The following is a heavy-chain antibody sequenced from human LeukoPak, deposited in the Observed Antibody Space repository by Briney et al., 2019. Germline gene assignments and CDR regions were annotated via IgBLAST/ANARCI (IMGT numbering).Heavy chain of an antibody. Sequence: SETLSLTCAVYGGSFSGYYWSWIRQPPGKGLEWIGEINHSGSTNYNPSLKSRVTISVDTSKNQFSLKLSSVTAADTAVYYCARGRSSGTPPYYFHYWGQGTLVTVSS. CDR2: INHSGST. J-gene: IGHJ4*02. CDR1: GGSFSGYY. D-gene: IGHD6-13*01. CDR3: ARGRSSGTPPYYFHY. V-gene: IGHV4-34*01.